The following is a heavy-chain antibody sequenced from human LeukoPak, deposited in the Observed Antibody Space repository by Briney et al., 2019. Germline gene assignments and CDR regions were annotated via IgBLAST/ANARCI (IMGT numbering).Heavy chain of an antibody. J-gene: IGHJ4*02. V-gene: IGHV4-59*08. D-gene: IGHD3-10*01. CDR3: ARHVGNSGSGSYLTYFDY. Sequence: TSETLSLTCTVSGGSISSYYWSWIRQPPGKGLEWIGHIYYSGSTHYNPSLKSRVTISVDTSKNQFSLKLSSVTAADTAVYYCARHVGNSGSGSYLTYFDYWGQGTLVTVSS. CDR1: GGSISSYY. CDR2: IYYSGST.